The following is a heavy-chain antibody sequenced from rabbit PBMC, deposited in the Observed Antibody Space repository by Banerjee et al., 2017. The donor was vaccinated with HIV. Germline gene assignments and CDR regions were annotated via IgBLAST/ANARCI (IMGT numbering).Heavy chain of an antibody. J-gene: IGHJ6*01. Sequence: QEQLEESGGDLVKPEGSLTLTCTASGFSFSGSYWMYWVRQAPGKGLEWIARIDIGDGGTAYATWAKGRFTISKASSTTVTLQMTSLTAADTATYFCVRGGAGSDYGQLDLWGPGTLVTVS. CDR3: VRGGAGSDYGQLDL. CDR1: GFSFSGSYW. CDR2: IDIGDGGT. D-gene: IGHD4-2*01. V-gene: IGHV1S45*01.